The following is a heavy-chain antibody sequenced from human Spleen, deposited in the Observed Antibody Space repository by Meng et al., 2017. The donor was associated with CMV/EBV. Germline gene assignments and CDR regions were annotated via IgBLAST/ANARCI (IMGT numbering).Heavy chain of an antibody. V-gene: IGHV3-64*02. CDR2: ISSNGGST. Sequence: GESLKISCAASGFTFSSYAMHWVRQAPGRGLEYVSAISSNGGSTYYADSVKGRFTISRDNAKNSLYLQMNSLRVEDTAVYYCVPHDFPMDVWGQGTTVTVSS. D-gene: IGHD3-3*01. CDR3: VPHDFPMDV. CDR1: GFTFSSYA. J-gene: IGHJ6*02.